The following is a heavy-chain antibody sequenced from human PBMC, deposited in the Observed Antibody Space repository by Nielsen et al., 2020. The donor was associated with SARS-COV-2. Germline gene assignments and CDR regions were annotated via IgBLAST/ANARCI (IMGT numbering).Heavy chain of an antibody. Sequence: LKLSCAASGFAFSTYEMNWVRQAPGKGLEWVSYISSSGGTLYYADSVKGRFTISRDNAKNSLYLQINDLRAEDTAVYYCVRDRGSGWSRGRNYNYFGMDVWGQGTTVTVSS. V-gene: IGHV3-48*03. CDR1: GFAFSTYE. CDR3: VRDRGSGWSRGRNYNYFGMDV. CDR2: ISSSGGTL. J-gene: IGHJ6*02. D-gene: IGHD6-19*01.